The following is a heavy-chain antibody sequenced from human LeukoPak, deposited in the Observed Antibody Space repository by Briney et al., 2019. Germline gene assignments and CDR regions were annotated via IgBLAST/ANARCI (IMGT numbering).Heavy chain of an antibody. J-gene: IGHJ4*02. CDR3: AKDSEGGDCSSTSCYGDY. D-gene: IGHD2-2*01. CDR2: IRHDGRDI. V-gene: IGHV3-7*01. Sequence: GGSLRLSCAASGFAFRSYWMTWVRQAPGKGLEWVANIRHDGRDIKYEDSVKGRFTISRDNSKNTLYLQMNSLRAEDTAVYYCAKDSEGGDCSSTSCYGDYWGQGTLVTVSS. CDR1: GFAFRSYW.